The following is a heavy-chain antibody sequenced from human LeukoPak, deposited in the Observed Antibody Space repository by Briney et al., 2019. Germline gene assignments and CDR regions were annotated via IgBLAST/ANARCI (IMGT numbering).Heavy chain of an antibody. V-gene: IGHV5-51*01. D-gene: IGHD2-8*01. CDR2: INPGDSGT. CDR1: GYSFTSYW. J-gene: IGHJ5*02. Sequence: GESLKIPCKGSGYSFTSYWIGWVRQMPGKGLEWMGIINPGDSGTRYSPSFQGQVTISADKSISTAYLQWRSLKAWDTAMYYCARHSRDREVYNWFDRWGQGTLVTVSS. CDR3: ARHSRDREVYNWFDR.